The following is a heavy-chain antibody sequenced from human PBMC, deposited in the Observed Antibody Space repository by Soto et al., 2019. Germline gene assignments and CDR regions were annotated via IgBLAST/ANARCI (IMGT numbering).Heavy chain of an antibody. Sequence: QVRLMQSGAEVRKPGASVTVSCRSSGDSFNDYYIHWVRQAPGQGLEWMGWINPNSGVTKYAQKFQGWVSMTRDTSIRTVYMQLSRLRSDDTAVYYCARESGGATATLDYYYFYMDAWGTGTTVTVSS. CDR1: GDSFNDYY. J-gene: IGHJ6*03. CDR3: ARESGGATATLDYYYFYMDA. CDR2: INPNSGVT. D-gene: IGHD5-12*01. V-gene: IGHV1-2*04.